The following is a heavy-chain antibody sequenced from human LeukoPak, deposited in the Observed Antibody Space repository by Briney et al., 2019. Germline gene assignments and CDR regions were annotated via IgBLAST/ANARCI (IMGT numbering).Heavy chain of an antibody. CDR2: ILYDGSNK. CDR3: AKVFPLVSSDYYQGRGGYYFDN. Sequence: GGSLRLSCAASGFTFSSYAMYWVRQAPGKGLQWVATILYDGSNKYYVDSVKGRFTISRDNSKNTLYLQMNSLRAEDTAVYYCAKVFPLVSSDYYQGRGGYYFDNWGQGTLVTVSS. J-gene: IGHJ4*02. D-gene: IGHD3-22*01. V-gene: IGHV3-30*04. CDR1: GFTFSSYA.